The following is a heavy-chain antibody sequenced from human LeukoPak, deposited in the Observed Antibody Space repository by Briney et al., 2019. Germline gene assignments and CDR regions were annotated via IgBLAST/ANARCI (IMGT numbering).Heavy chain of an antibody. CDR3: TTGQQIDYYDSSGHWGVVGY. V-gene: IGHV3-11*01. CDR2: ISSSGSTI. J-gene: IGHJ4*02. D-gene: IGHD3-22*01. Sequence: KPGGSLRLSCAASGFTFSDYYMSWIRQAPGKGLEWVSYISSSGSTIYYADSVKGRFTISRDNAKNSLYLQMNSLKTEDTAVYYCTTGQQIDYYDSSGHWGVVGYWGQGTLVTVSS. CDR1: GFTFSDYY.